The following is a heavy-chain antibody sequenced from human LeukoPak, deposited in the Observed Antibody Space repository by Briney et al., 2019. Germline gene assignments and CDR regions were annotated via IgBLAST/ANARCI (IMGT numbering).Heavy chain of an antibody. CDR2: ISWNSGSI. J-gene: IGHJ6*02. CDR3: ATYYYGMDV. V-gene: IGHV3-9*01. CDR1: GFTFDDYA. Sequence: GGSLRLSCAASGFTFDDYAMHWVRQAPGKGLEWVSGISWNSGSIGYAGSVKGRFTISRDNAKNSLYLQMNSLRAEDTALYYCATYYYGMDVWGQGTTVTVSS.